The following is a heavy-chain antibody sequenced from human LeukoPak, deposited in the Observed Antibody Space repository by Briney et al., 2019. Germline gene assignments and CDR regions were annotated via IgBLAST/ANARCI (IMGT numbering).Heavy chain of an antibody. CDR1: GYSISTGYY. Sequence: SETLSLTCAVSGYSISTGYYWGWVRQPPGKGLEWIGNSYHSGTSYYNPSIKSRVSISVDTSKNQFSLKLRSVTAADTAVYYCARKYGSNAGYFDYWGQGALVTVSS. D-gene: IGHD4-23*01. V-gene: IGHV4-38-2*01. CDR2: SYHSGTS. J-gene: IGHJ4*02. CDR3: ARKYGSNAGYFDY.